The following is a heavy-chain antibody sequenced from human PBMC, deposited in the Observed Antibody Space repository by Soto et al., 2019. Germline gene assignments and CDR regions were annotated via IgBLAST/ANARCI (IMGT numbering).Heavy chain of an antibody. J-gene: IGHJ4*02. V-gene: IGHV3-23*01. CDR3: AKALYRGFTY. CDR2: ISGSGDST. Sequence: EVRLLESGGGLVQPGGSLRLSCAASGFTFSVYAMSWVRQAPGKGLEWVSGISGSGDSTHYADSVKGRFTVSRDNSKSTLYLHSTSLGATGTAIYFCAKALYRGFTYWGQGTLVTVSS. CDR1: GFTFSVYA. D-gene: IGHD1-26*01.